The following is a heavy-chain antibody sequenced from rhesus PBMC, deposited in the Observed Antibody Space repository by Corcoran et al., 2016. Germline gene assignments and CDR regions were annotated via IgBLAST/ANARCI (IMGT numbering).Heavy chain of an antibody. Sequence: QVQLQESGPGLVKPSETLSLTCAVSGYSIRRGYYWSWIRQPPGKGLEWIGYITYSGSTSYNPSLNSRVTISRDTSKNQFSLKLSSVTAADTAVYYCARAFAGTILDYGLDSWGQGVVVTVSS. CDR2: ITYSGST. D-gene: IGHD1-1*01. CDR1: GYSIRRGYY. J-gene: IGHJ6*01. V-gene: IGHV4-122*02. CDR3: ARAFAGTILDYGLDS.